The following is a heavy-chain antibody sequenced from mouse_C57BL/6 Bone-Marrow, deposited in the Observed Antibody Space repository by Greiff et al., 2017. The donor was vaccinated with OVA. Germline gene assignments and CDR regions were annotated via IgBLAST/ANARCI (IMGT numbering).Heavy chain of an antibody. V-gene: IGHV1-19*01. Sequence: EVKLLESGPVLVKPGASVKMSCKASGYTFTDYYMNWVKQSHGKSLEWIGVINPSNGGTSYNQKFKGKATLTVDKSSSTAYMELNSLTSEDSAVYYCARGDGPRRAFAYWGQGTLVTVSA. CDR3: ARGDGPRRAFAY. D-gene: IGHD2-3*01. J-gene: IGHJ3*01. CDR2: INPSNGGT. CDR1: GYTFTDYY.